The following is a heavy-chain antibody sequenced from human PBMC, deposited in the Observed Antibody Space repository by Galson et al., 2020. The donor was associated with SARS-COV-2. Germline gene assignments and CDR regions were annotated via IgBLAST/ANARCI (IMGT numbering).Heavy chain of an antibody. Sequence: SETLSLTCTVSVGSISTSIDSWGWIRQPPGKGLEWIGTISYTGITYYNPSLKSRVFISVDTSKNQFSLTLSSVTAADTGVYYCARRKYYNYYMDVWGKGTTVTISS. CDR1: VGSISTSIDS. V-gene: IGHV4-39*01. CDR3: ARRKYYNYYMDV. J-gene: IGHJ6*03. CDR2: ISYTGIT.